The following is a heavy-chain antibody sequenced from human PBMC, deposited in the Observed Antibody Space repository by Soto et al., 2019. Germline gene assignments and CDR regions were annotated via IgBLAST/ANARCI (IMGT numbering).Heavy chain of an antibody. CDR2: ISLYSDGT. D-gene: IGHD3-10*01. V-gene: IGHV1-18*01. Sequence: ASVKVSCKTSGYTFSNYGITWVRQAPGQPLEWLGWISLYSDGTNYAQKFQERVTMTTDTSTNTAYMELRSLRSDDTAIYYCARDRPGISVIRAVKTYNYFDPWGQGTLVTVSS. CDR1: GYTFSNYG. J-gene: IGHJ5*02. CDR3: ARDRPGISVIRAVKTYNYFDP.